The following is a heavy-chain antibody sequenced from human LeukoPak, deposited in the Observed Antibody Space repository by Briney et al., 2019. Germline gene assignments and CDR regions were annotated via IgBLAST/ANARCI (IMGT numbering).Heavy chain of an antibody. J-gene: IGHJ6*03. D-gene: IGHD3-22*01. CDR3: ARSAPYYYDSSGYFYYYMDV. CDR2: ISAYNGNT. CDR1: GYTFTIYG. Sequence: ASVKVSCKASGYTFTIYGISWVRQAPGQGLEWMGWISAYNGNTNYAQKFQGRVTMTTDTSTSTAYMELRSLRSDDTAVYYCARSAPYYYDSSGYFYYYMDVWGKGTTVTISS. V-gene: IGHV1-18*01.